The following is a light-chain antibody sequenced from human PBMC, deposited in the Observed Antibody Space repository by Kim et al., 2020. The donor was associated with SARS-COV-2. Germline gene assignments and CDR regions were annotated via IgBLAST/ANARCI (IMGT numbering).Light chain of an antibody. CDR1: QRISSS. CDR3: QQYAYWRA. V-gene: IGKV3-15*01. J-gene: IGKJ5*01. CDR2: GAS. Sequence: SLSPGERATLSSRASQRISSSLAWYQQKPGQAPRVLIYGASARATGIPARFSGSGSGTEFTLTISNLQSEDFAVYYCQQYAYWRAFGQGTRLEIK.